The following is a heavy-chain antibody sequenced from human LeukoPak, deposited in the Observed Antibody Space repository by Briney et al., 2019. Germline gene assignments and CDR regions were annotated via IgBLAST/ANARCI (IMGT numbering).Heavy chain of an antibody. CDR3: ARADGVNDDAFDI. J-gene: IGHJ3*02. Sequence: PGGSLRLSCAASGFTFSSYAMSWVRQAPGKGLEWVSAISGSGGSTYYADSVKGRFTISRDNSKNTLYLQMNSLRAGDTAVYYCARADGVNDDAFDIWGQGTMVTVSS. CDR1: GFTFSSYA. CDR2: ISGSGGST. V-gene: IGHV3-23*01. D-gene: IGHD2-8*01.